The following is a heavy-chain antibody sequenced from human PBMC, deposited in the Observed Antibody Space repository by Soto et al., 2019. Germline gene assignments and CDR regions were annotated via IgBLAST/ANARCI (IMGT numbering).Heavy chain of an antibody. CDR3: ARDPFDCSSTSCYELDSNYYYYGMDV. Sequence: ASVKVSCKASGYTFTSYAMHWVRQAPGQRLEWMGWINAGNGNTKYSQKFQGRVTITRDTSASTAYMELSSLRSEDTAVYYCARDPFDCSSTSCYELDSNYYYYGMDVWGQGTTVTVSS. V-gene: IGHV1-3*01. CDR1: GYTFTSYA. D-gene: IGHD2-2*01. CDR2: INAGNGNT. J-gene: IGHJ6*02.